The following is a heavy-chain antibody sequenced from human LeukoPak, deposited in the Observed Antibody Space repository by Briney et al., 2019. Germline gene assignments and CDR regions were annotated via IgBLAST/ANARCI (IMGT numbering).Heavy chain of an antibody. Sequence: SETLSPTCTVSGGSINIYWSWIRQPPGKGLEWIGFIYTTGSTNYNPSLKSRVTISVDTSRNQFSLKLTSVTAADTAVYYCARWGLSGDYSYLDYWGQGTLVTVSS. J-gene: IGHJ4*02. CDR3: ARWGLSGDYSYLDY. D-gene: IGHD1-26*01. CDR1: GGSINIY. CDR2: IYTTGST. V-gene: IGHV4-4*09.